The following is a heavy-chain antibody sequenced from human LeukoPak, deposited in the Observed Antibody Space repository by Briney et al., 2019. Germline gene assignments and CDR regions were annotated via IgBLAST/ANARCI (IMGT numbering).Heavy chain of an antibody. D-gene: IGHD5-18*01. CDR1: GGSISSGGYY. CDR3: ARVKDTAMVFDY. CDR2: IYHSGST. J-gene: IGHJ4*02. Sequence: SQTLSLTCTVSGGSISSGGYYWSWIRQPPGKVLEWIGYIYHSGSTYYNPSLESRGTISVDTSKNQFSLKLSSVTAADTAVYYCARVKDTAMVFDYWGQGTLVTVSS. V-gene: IGHV4-30-2*01.